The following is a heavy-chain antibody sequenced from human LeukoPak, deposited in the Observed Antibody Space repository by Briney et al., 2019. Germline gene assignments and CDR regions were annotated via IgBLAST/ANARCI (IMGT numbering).Heavy chain of an antibody. CDR2: ISYDGSNK. CDR1: GFTFSGFG. D-gene: IGHD6-19*01. J-gene: IGHJ4*02. V-gene: IGHV3-30*18. CDR3: AKDKSVAVAGTNDYFDY. Sequence: GRSLRLSCEAPGFTFSGFGMHWVRQAPGKGLEWVAVISYDGSNKYYADSVKGRFTISRDNSKNTLFMQMNSLRAEDTAVYYCAKDKSVAVAGTNDYFDYWGQGTLVTVSS.